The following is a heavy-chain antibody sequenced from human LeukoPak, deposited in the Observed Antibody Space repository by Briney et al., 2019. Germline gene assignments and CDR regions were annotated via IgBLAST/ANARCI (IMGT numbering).Heavy chain of an antibody. CDR2: IYYSGST. J-gene: IGHJ6*02. Sequence: SETLSLACTVSGGSISSSSYYWGWIRQPPGKGLEWIGSIYYSGSTYYNPSLKSRVTISVDTSKNQFSLKLSSVTAADTAVYYCARLYSSSSNYYYGMDVWGQGTTVTVSS. CDR1: GGSISSSSYY. V-gene: IGHV4-39*01. D-gene: IGHD6-6*01. CDR3: ARLYSSSSNYYYGMDV.